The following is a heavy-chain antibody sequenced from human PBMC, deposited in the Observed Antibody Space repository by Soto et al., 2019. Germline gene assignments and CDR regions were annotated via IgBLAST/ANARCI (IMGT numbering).Heavy chain of an antibody. V-gene: IGHV1-46*01. J-gene: IGHJ4*02. Sequence: GLEWMGIIIPSGGTTSYAQKFQRRVTMTRDTSTSTLYTELSSLRSEDTAVYYCATGHHYYDSRGYYQRFAYWGQRTFVTV. D-gene: IGHD3-22*01. CDR3: ATGHHYYDSRGYYQRFAY. CDR2: IIPSGGTT.